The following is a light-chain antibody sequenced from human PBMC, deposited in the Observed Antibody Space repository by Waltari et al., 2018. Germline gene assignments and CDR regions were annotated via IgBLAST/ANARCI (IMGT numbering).Light chain of an antibody. CDR3: QQYYSTPRT. CDR2: WAS. J-gene: IGKJ2*01. V-gene: IGKV4-1*01. CDR1: QSLLYSSNNKNY. Sequence: DIVMTQSPDSLAVSLGERATINCKSSQSLLYSSNNKNYLAWYQQKPGQPPKLLIYWASTRESGVPVRFGGSGSGADFTLTISSLQAEDVAIYYCQQYYSTPRTFGQGTKLEIK.